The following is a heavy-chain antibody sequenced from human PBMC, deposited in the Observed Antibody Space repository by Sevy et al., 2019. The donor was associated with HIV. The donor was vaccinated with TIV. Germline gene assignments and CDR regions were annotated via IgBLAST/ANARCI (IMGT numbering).Heavy chain of an antibody. J-gene: IGHJ6*02. CDR1: GFIFDDYG. D-gene: IGHD4-17*01. CDR2: ISHDGGKK. V-gene: IGHV3-30*18. CDR3: TKDPPVYGDFPYGMDV. Sequence: GSLRLSCVGSGFIFDDYGMQWVRQAPGKGLEWVALISHDGGKKYYADSVKGRFTISRDNFKNTLYLQMNTLRRDDTAAYFCTKDPPVYGDFPYGMDVWGQGTTVTVSS.